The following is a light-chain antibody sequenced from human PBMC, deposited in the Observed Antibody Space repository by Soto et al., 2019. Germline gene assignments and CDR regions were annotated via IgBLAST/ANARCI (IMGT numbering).Light chain of an antibody. V-gene: IGKV1-5*01. CDR2: DAS. J-gene: IGKJ1*01. Sequence: DIQMTQSPSTLSASVGDRVTITCRASQRITGWLAWYQQKPGKAPKLLIYDASSLESGVPSRVSGSGSGTEFTLTIDSLQPDDFATYYCQEYKSYSWTFGQGTKV. CDR1: QRITGW. CDR3: QEYKSYSWT.